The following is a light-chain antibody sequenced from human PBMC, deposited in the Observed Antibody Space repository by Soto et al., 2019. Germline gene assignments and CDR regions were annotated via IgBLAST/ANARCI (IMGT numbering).Light chain of an antibody. CDR3: MQALQTPWT. CDR1: QSVLNSDGYNR. V-gene: IGKV2-28*01. CDR2: LGS. Sequence: DIVMTQSPLSLPVTPGEAASISCRSSQSVLNSDGYNRMDWYLQKPGRSPQLLIYLGSNRASGVPDMFSGSGSGTDFTLTISRVEAEDVGVYYCMQALQTPWTFGQGTKVEIK. J-gene: IGKJ1*01.